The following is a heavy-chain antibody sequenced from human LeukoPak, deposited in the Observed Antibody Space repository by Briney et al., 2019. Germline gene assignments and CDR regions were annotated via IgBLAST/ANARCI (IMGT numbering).Heavy chain of an antibody. CDR1: GFTFSDYG. V-gene: IGHV3-33*01. Sequence: GGSLRLSCTASGFTFSDYGMHWVRQPPGKGLEWVAIIWYDGSNKTYEDSVKGRFTISRDNSKNTLYLQMNSLRAEDTAVYYCARGVDYYENSGTVDYWGQGTLVTVSS. D-gene: IGHD3-22*01. CDR3: ARGVDYYENSGTVDY. J-gene: IGHJ4*02. CDR2: IWYDGSNK.